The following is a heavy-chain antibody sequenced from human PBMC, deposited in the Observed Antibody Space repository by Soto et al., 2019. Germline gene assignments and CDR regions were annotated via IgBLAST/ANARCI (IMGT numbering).Heavy chain of an antibody. V-gene: IGHV1-46*03. J-gene: IGHJ6*03. CDR1: GYTFTSYY. Sequence: ASVKVSCKASGYTFTSYYMHWVRQAPGQGLAWMGIINPSGGSTSYAQKFQGRVTMTRDTSTSTVYMELSSLRSEDTAVYYCARAIPQGNWNDGYYYYYMDVWGKGTTLTVSS. CDR2: INPSGGST. D-gene: IGHD1-20*01. CDR3: ARAIPQGNWNDGYYYYYMDV.